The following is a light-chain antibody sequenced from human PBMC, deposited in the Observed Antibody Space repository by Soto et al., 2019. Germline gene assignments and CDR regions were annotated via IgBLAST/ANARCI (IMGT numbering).Light chain of an antibody. J-gene: IGLJ1*01. CDR3: ASWDDRLKGYV. V-gene: IGLV1-44*01. CDR2: IND. CDR1: RSNIVSNP. Sequence: QSVLTQPPSASGTPGQRVVISCSGGRSNIVSNPVYWYQQFPGTAPKLLIYINDQRPSGVPDRFSGSASGTSGSLAISGLLSDDEADYYCASWDDRLKGYVFGTGTKLTVL.